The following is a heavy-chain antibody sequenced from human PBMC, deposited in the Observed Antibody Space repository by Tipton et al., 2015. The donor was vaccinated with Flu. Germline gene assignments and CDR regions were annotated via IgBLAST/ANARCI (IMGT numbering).Heavy chain of an antibody. J-gene: IGHJ4*02. CDR3: ARLPPGSYYDTGGFYRSYFGS. Sequence: VQLVQSGAEVKKPGESLKISCKGSRYNFRTYWIGWVRQVPGKGLEWVGVIYPDDSDTRYSPSFQGQVTISADKSISTAYLQWNSLKASDTAMYYCARLPPGSYYDTGGFYRSYFGSWGQGTQVTVSS. CDR2: IYPDDSDT. D-gene: IGHD3-22*01. CDR1: RYNFRTYW. V-gene: IGHV5-51*01.